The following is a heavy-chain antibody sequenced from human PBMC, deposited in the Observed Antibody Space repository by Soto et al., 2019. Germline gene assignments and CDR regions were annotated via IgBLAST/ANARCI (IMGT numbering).Heavy chain of an antibody. CDR1: GGSISSGGYS. CDR3: ARGEVITDAFDI. D-gene: IGHD3-16*01. CDR2: IYHSGST. J-gene: IGHJ3*02. Sequence: QLQLQESGSGLVKPSQTLSLTCAVSGGSISSGGYSWSWIRQPPGKGLEWIGYIYHSGSTYYNPCLKSRVNISVDSSKNQFSLKLSSVTPADTAVYYCARGEVITDAFDIWGPGTIVTVSS. V-gene: IGHV4-30-2*01.